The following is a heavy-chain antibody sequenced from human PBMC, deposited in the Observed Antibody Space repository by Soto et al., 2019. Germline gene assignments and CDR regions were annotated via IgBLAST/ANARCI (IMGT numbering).Heavy chain of an antibody. CDR2: IYYTGST. Sequence: SETLSLTCTVSGASVSTDGYYWSWIRQPPGKGLEWIGYIYYTGSTDYNPSLKSRLTTSLDTSNNQVSLKLRSVTAADTAVYYCARLSRLAPVSNYYYTSIDVWGQPTTVTV. D-gene: IGHD3-3*01. J-gene: IGHJ6*02. V-gene: IGHV4-61*08. CDR1: GASVSTDGYY. CDR3: ARLSRLAPVSNYYYTSIDV.